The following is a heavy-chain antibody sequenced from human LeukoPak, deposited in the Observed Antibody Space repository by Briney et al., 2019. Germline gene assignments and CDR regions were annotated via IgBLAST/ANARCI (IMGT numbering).Heavy chain of an antibody. Sequence: SVKVSCKTSGGTFNNSAISWVRQAPGQGLEWLGGIMPLFGTAGYAQKFQGRVTITKDESTRTVYLELTSLTSDDTAVYYCARVTCGGDCYPSGPDYYMDVWGKGTTVTVSS. CDR3: ARVTCGGDCYPSGPDYYMDV. CDR2: IMPLFGTA. D-gene: IGHD2-21*02. V-gene: IGHV1-69*05. CDR1: GGTFNNSA. J-gene: IGHJ6*03.